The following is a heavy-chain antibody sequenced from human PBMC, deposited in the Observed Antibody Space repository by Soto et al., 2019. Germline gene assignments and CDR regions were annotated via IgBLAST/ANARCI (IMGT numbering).Heavy chain of an antibody. D-gene: IGHD4-4*01. CDR1: GLAFSTYW. CDR2: TKPDETET. Sequence: GGSLRLSCTTSGLAFSTYWMAWVRQAPGKGLEWVGNTKPDETETYYADSVEGRFTISRDNAKSSLYLQMNSLRVEDTAVYCCATIGDVTFHYWGQGTPVTVPQ. J-gene: IGHJ4*02. V-gene: IGHV3-7*02. CDR3: ATIGDVTFHY.